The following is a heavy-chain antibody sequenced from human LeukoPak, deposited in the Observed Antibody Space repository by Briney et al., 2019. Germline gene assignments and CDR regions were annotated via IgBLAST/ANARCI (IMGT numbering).Heavy chain of an antibody. CDR2: IRDDGSNK. D-gene: IGHD6-19*01. V-gene: IGHV3-30*02. Sequence: GGSLRLSCAASGFTFSSYGMHWVRQAPGKGLEWVAFIRDDGSNKYYADSVKGQFNISRDNSKNTLYLQMNSLRAEDTAVYYCANTKYSSGWYFEYWGQGTLVTVSS. J-gene: IGHJ4*02. CDR3: ANTKYSSGWYFEY. CDR1: GFTFSSYG.